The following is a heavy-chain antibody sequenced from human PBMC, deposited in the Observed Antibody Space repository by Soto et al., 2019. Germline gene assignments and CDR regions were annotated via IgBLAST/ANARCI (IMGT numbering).Heavy chain of an antibody. Sequence: QVQLVQSGAEVKKPGSSVRVSCKASGDTFTFYSINWVRQDPGLELEWMGRINPILSMSNYAQRFQGRVTMTADKSTSTAYMELSSLRSEDTAMYYCASSYGSGYRAFDYWGQGALVTVSS. CDR1: GDTFTFYS. J-gene: IGHJ4*02. D-gene: IGHD3-10*01. V-gene: IGHV1-69*02. CDR2: INPILSMS. CDR3: ASSYGSGYRAFDY.